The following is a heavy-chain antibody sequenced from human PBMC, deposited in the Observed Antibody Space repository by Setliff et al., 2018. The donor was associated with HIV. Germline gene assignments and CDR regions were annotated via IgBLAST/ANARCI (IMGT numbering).Heavy chain of an antibody. D-gene: IGHD3-10*01. CDR3: ARGAGAFGAKLDS. CDR1: GDSIRDYY. Sequence: PSETLSLXXNVSGDSIRDYYWSWIRQPPGKGLEWLGYMSFSANSNYNPSLKNRXXXXIDTSKNQFSLRLKSVTAADAAIYYCARGAGAFGAKLDSWGQGSLVTVSS. J-gene: IGHJ4*02. CDR2: MSFSANS. V-gene: IGHV4-59*01.